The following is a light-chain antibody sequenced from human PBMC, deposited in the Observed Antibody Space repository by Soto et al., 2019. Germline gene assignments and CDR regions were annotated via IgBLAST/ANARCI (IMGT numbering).Light chain of an antibody. CDR1: QFISTW. CDR3: QFYNSYSWT. Sequence: DIQMTQSPSTLSASVGDRVTITCRANQFISTWVAWFQQKPGKAPRLLIHEASTLQSGVPSRFRGSGSGTEFTLSISSLQPDDFATYYCQFYNSYSWTFGQGTKVEI. CDR2: EAS. V-gene: IGKV1-5*01. J-gene: IGKJ1*01.